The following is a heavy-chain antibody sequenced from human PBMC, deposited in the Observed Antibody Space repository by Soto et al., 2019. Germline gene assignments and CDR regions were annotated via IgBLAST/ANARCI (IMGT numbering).Heavy chain of an antibody. CDR2: INAGNGNT. V-gene: IGHV1-3*01. CDR3: ATAYDSSDYSHYDY. J-gene: IGHJ4*02. Sequence: ASVKVSCKASGYALTRYSIHWVRQAPGQRLEWMGWINAGNGNTGYAQKFQGRVTMTRNTSISTAYMELSSLRSEDTAVYYCATAYDSSDYSHYDYWGQGTLVTVSS. CDR1: GYALTRYS. D-gene: IGHD3-22*01.